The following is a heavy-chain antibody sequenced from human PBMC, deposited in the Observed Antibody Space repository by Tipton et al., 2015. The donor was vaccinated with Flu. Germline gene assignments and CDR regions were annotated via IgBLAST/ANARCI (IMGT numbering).Heavy chain of an antibody. J-gene: IGHJ1*01. CDR1: GITLNSFE. D-gene: IGHD3-22*01. V-gene: IGHV3-48*03. Sequence: VQLVQSGGGLVQPGGSLRLSCAASGITLNSFEMHWVRQAPGKGLEWVSYISSRGSTIFYADSVKGRFTISSDNAKNSLHLQMNSLRVEDTAVYYCATGDFPDLNDGSGFWGQHWGQGTLVTVSS. CDR2: ISSRGSTI. CDR3: ATGDFPDLNDGSGFWGQH.